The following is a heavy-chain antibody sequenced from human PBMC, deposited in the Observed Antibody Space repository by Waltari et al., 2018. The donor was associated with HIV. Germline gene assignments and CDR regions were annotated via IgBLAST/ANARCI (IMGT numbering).Heavy chain of an antibody. D-gene: IGHD1-1*01. CDR1: GFTFSSHW. CDR3: ARGLQVERNCFDP. CDR2: IQSDGSST. Sequence: EVQLVESGGGLVQPGGSLRLSCAASGFTFSSHWMHWVRQAPGKGLVWVSRIQSDGSSTSYADSVRGRFTISRDNVKNTLYLQMNSLRAEDTAIYYCARGLQVERNCFDPWGQGTLVTVSS. J-gene: IGHJ5*02. V-gene: IGHV3-74*01.